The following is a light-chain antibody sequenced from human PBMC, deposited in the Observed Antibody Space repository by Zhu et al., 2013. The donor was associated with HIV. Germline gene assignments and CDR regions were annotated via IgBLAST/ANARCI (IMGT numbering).Light chain of an antibody. CDR2: GTS. CDR1: QSVSSN. J-gene: IGKJ4*01. V-gene: IGKV3-20*01. CDR3: QQYATSSLT. Sequence: EIVLTQFPATLSLSPGERATLSCRASQSVSSNLAWYQQRGGQAPRLLIYGTSNRATGVPDRFSGSGSGTDFTLTISRVETEDFAVYYCQQYATSSLTFGGGTKVEI.